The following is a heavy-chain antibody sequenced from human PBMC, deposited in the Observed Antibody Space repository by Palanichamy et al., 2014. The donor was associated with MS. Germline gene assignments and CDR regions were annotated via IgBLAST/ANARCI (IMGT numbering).Heavy chain of an antibody. CDR2: IGVSSTYK. CDR1: GFIFNSYS. V-gene: IGHV3-21*02. D-gene: IGHD3-16*01. CDR3: ARDPRGGDSDFEDGFSL. J-gene: IGHJ3*01. Sequence: EVQLVESGGGLVKPGGSLRLSCAASGFIFNSYSMNWVRQAPGKGLEWVSYIGVSSTYKFYAASVQGRFTISRDDAKDSLFLHMTSLRADDTAVYYCARDPRGGDSDFEDGFSLWGQGTVVTVSS.